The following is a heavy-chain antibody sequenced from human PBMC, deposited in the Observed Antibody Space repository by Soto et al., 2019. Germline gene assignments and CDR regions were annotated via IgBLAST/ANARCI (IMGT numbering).Heavy chain of an antibody. CDR1: GYSFTSYW. D-gene: IGHD6-19*01. Sequence: PGESLKISWKGSGYSFTSYWINWVRQMPGKGLEWMGRIDPSDSYTNHSPSFQGHVTISADKSISTAYLQWSSLKASDPAMYYCARHKSGWYGAFDIWGQGTIVTVSS. CDR2: IDPSDSYT. J-gene: IGHJ3*02. V-gene: IGHV5-10-1*01. CDR3: ARHKSGWYGAFDI.